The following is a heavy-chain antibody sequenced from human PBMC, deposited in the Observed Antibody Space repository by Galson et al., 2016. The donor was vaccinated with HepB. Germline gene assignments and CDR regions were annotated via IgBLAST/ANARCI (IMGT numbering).Heavy chain of an antibody. CDR2: ISGSGGNS. CDR3: AKDYYDSSGYRSYWYFDL. D-gene: IGHD3-22*01. Sequence: SLRLSCAVSGFTFSSYAMSWVRQAPGKGLEWVSAISGSGGNSYYADSVKGRFTISRDNSKNTLYVQMHSLRAEDTAVYYCAKDYYDSSGYRSYWYFDLWGRGTLVTVAS. CDR1: GFTFSSYA. V-gene: IGHV3-23*01. J-gene: IGHJ2*01.